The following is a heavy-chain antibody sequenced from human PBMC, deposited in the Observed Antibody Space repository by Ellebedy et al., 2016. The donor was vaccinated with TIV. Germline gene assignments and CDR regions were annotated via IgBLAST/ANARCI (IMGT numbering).Heavy chain of an antibody. J-gene: IGHJ4*02. CDR1: GFTFTSYG. V-gene: IGHV4-34*01. CDR3: ARGFPAAWELAGA. Sequence: GSLRLSXAASGFTFTSYGIHWIRQSPGKGLEWIGEVTHTGDTNYNPSLESRVTMSLDTSENQFSLKVNSVTAADTAVYFCARGFPAAWELAGAWGQGTLVTVSA. D-gene: IGHD1-26*01. CDR2: VTHTGDT.